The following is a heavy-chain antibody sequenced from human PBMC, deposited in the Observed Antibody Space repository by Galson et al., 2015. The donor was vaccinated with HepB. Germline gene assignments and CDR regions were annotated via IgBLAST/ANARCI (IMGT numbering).Heavy chain of an antibody. CDR3: AKGNIAAAGTWGNFDY. Sequence: SLRLSCAASGFTFSSYAMSWVRQAPGKGLEWVSAISGSGGSTYYADSVKGRFTISRDNSKNTLYLQMNSLRAEDTAVYYCAKGNIAAAGTWGNFDYWGQGTLVTVSS. CDR1: GFTFSSYA. J-gene: IGHJ4*02. D-gene: IGHD6-13*01. CDR2: ISGSGGST. V-gene: IGHV3-23*01.